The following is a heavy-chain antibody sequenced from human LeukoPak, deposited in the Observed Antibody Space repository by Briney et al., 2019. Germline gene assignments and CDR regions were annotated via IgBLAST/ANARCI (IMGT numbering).Heavy chain of an antibody. CDR1: GFTFSSYA. D-gene: IGHD6-19*01. CDR2: ISYDGSNK. Sequence: GGSLRLSCAASGFTFSSYAMHWVRQAPAKGLEWVAVISYDGSNKYYADSVKGRFTISRDNSKNTLYLQMNSLRAEDTAVYYCARERSGWYFFLFDYWGQGTLVTVSS. V-gene: IGHV3-30*01. CDR3: ARERSGWYFFLFDY. J-gene: IGHJ4*02.